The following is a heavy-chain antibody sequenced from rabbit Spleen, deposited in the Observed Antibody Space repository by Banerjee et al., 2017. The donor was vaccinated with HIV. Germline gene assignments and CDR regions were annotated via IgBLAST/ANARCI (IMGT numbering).Heavy chain of an antibody. J-gene: IGHJ6*01. CDR2: IYNGDGST. D-gene: IGHD1-1*01. CDR3: ARGIPYNSNYPIYYGMDL. CDR1: GFDFSSNA. Sequence: EESGGGLVQPGGTLTLTCKASGFDFSSNAMCWVRQPPGKGPEWIACIYNGDGSTYYASWVNGRFSISRSTSLNTVTLQMTSLTVADTATYFCARGIPYNSNYPIYYGMDLWGQGTLVTVS. V-gene: IGHV1S47*01.